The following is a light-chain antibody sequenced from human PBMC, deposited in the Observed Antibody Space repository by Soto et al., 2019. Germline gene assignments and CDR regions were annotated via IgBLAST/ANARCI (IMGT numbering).Light chain of an antibody. V-gene: IGLV1-40*01. CDR2: GNT. Sequence: QSVLTQPPSVSEAPGQRVTISCTGSSSNIGAGYDVHWYQQLPGTAPKLLIFGNTNRPSGVLDRFSGSKSGTSASLAITGLQAEDEADYYCQSYDSSLSGVVFGGGTKLTVL. CDR3: QSYDSSLSGVV. CDR1: SSNIGAGYD. J-gene: IGLJ2*01.